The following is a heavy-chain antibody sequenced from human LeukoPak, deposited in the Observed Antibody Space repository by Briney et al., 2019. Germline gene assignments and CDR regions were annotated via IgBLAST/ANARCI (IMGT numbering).Heavy chain of an antibody. V-gene: IGHV4-59*11. CDR1: RGFITSHS. CDR3: ARWGVPSFDF. D-gene: IGHD3-16*01. CDR2: IHYSGTT. Sequence: MPSETLSLTCTVSRGFITSHSWGWVRQPPGKGLEWIGHIHYSGTTSYNPSLKSRVTITSDTSNDQFSLKLSSVTAADTAMYYCARWGVPSFDFWGRGTLVTVSS. J-gene: IGHJ4*02.